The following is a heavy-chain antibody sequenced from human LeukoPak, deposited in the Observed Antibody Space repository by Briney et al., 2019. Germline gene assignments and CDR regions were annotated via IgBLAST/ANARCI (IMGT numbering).Heavy chain of an antibody. D-gene: IGHD6-13*01. J-gene: IGHJ6*03. CDR3: ARGSSSWYAIINYYYYYMDV. CDR1: GFTFSSYG. CDR2: ISYVGSNK. V-gene: IGHV3-30*03. Sequence: GGSLRLSCAASGFTFSSYGMHWVRQAPGKGLDWVAVISYVGSNKYYADSVKGRFTISRDNSKNTLYLQMNSLRAEDTAVYYCARGSSSWYAIINYYYYYMDVWGKGTTVTISS.